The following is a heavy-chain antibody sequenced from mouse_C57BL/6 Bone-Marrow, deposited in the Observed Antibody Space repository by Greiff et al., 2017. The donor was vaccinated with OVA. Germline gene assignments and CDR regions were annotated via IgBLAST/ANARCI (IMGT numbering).Heavy chain of an antibody. CDR3: ARRAMDGYYVGVYAMDY. CDR1: GFSLSTSGMG. Sequence: QVQLKESGPGILQSSQTLSLTCSFSGFSLSTSGMGVSWIRQPSGKGLEWLAHIYWDDDKRYNPSLKRRLTISKDTSRNQVFLKITSVDTADTATYYCARRAMDGYYVGVYAMDYWGQGTSVTVSS. V-gene: IGHV8-12*01. J-gene: IGHJ4*01. D-gene: IGHD2-3*01. CDR2: IYWDDDK.